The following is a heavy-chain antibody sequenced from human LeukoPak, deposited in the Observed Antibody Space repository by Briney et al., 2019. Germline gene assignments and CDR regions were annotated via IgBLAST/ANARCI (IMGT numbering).Heavy chain of an antibody. Sequence: GGSLRPSCAASGFTFRNYDTHWVRQATGKGLEWVSSIGTVGETYYSDAVKGRFTISKENAKNSWYLQMSGLRAGDTAVYYCLRDCNNIRCSGVRMDVWGQGTTVIVSS. J-gene: IGHJ6*02. CDR2: IGTVGET. V-gene: IGHV3-13*01. CDR3: LRDCNNIRCSGVRMDV. D-gene: IGHD2/OR15-2a*01. CDR1: GFTFRNYD.